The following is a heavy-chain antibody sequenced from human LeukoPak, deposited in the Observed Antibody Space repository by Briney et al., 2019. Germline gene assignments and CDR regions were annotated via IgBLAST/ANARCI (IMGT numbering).Heavy chain of an antibody. D-gene: IGHD6-25*01. V-gene: IGHV4-39*01. CDR3: ARILDAADIDY. Sequence: PSETLSLTCTVSSGSISTSSYYWGRIRQPPGKGLEWIGSIYYTGSTYYNPSLKSRFTISEDTSKDQFSLKLSSVTAADTAVYYCARILDAADIDYWGQGTLVTVSS. J-gene: IGHJ4*02. CDR2: IYYTGST. CDR1: SGSISTSSYY.